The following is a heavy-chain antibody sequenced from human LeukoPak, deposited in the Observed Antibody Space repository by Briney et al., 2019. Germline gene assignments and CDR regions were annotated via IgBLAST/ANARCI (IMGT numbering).Heavy chain of an antibody. CDR3: TRGAGWLIDY. J-gene: IGHJ4*02. Sequence: GGSLRLSCAASGFTFSSYAMSWVRQAPGKGLEWVSGISGPGDSTYYGDSVKGRFTISRDNSKSTLYLQMSSLRAEDTAVYYCTRGAGWLIDYWGQGILVTVSS. CDR2: ISGPGDST. CDR1: GFTFSSYA. D-gene: IGHD3-16*01. V-gene: IGHV3-23*01.